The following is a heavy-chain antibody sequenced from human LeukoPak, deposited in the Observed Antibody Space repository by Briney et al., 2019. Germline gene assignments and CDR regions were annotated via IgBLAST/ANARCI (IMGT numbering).Heavy chain of an antibody. CDR3: ARDQPSCSGPSCYTYYYYGMDV. J-gene: IGHJ6*02. D-gene: IGHD2-2*02. V-gene: IGHV1-18*01. CDR1: GYTFTSYG. Sequence: GASVKVSRKASGYTFTSYGFSWVRQAPGQGLEWLGWIGASNGYTNYAQRVQGRVTLTTDTSTSTAYMELRSLRSDDTAVYYCARDQPSCSGPSCYTYYYYGMDVWGQGTTVTVSS. CDR2: IGASNGYT.